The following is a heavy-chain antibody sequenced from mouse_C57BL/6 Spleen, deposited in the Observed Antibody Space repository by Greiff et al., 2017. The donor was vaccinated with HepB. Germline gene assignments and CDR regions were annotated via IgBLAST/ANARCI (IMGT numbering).Heavy chain of an antibody. J-gene: IGHJ4*01. Sequence: QVQLKQPGAELVMPGASVKLSCKASGYTFTSYWMHWVKQRPGQGLEWIGEIDPSDSYTNYNQKFKGKSTLTVDKSSSTAYMQLSSLTSEDSAVYYCARGGNSPLGYAMDYWGQGTSVTVSS. V-gene: IGHV1-69*01. CDR2: IDPSDSYT. D-gene: IGHD2-1*01. CDR1: GYTFTSYW. CDR3: ARGGNSPLGYAMDY.